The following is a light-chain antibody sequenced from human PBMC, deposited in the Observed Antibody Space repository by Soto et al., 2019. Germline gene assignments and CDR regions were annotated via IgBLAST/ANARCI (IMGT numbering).Light chain of an antibody. Sequence: QSVLTQPPSVSGAPGQRLTISCTGSSSNIGAGYDVHWYQQFPGTAPKLLIFSDINRPSGVPARFSASKSGSSASLAITGLQAEDEGDYYCQSYDSTLSARYVFGTGTKVTVL. J-gene: IGLJ1*01. V-gene: IGLV1-40*01. CDR3: QSYDSTLSARYV. CDR2: SDI. CDR1: SSNIGAGYD.